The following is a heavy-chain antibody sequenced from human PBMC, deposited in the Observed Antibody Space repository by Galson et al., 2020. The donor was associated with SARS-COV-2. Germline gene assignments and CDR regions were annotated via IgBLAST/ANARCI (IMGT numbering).Heavy chain of an antibody. J-gene: IGHJ6*02. D-gene: IGHD3-3*01. CDR2: ISYDGSNT. CDR3: AKDRIDGLDYGFWNYYYGIDG. V-gene: IGHV3-30*18. CDR1: GFTFSSYG. Sequence: TGGSLRLSCAASGFTFSSYGMHWVRQAPGKGLEWVAVISYDGSNTYYADSVKGRFTISRDNSKNTLYLQMNSLRAEDTAVYYCAKDRIDGLDYGFWNYYYGIDGWGQGTTVSVSS.